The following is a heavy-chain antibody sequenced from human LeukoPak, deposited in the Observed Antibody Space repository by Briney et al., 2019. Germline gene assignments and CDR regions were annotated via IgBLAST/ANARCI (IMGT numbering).Heavy chain of an antibody. V-gene: IGHV4-34*01. CDR2: INDSGGT. CDR1: GGSFSAHY. CDR3: ARGPHLDC. Sequence: SETLSLTCSVYGGSFSAHYWSWIRQPPGKGLEWIGEINDSGGTNYNPSLKSRFTISVDTSKSQFSLKLSSVTAADTAVYYCARGPHLDCWGQGTLVTVSS. J-gene: IGHJ4*02.